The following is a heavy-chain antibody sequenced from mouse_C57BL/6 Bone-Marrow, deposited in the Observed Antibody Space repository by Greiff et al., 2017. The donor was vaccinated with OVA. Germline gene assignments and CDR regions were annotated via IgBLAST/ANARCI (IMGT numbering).Heavy chain of an antibody. CDR2: IYPGSGST. V-gene: IGHV1-55*01. CDR1: GYTFTSYW. D-gene: IGHD1-1*01. CDR3: ARSTTVVAPCAMDY. Sequence: VQLVESGAELVKPGASVKMSCKASGYTFTSYWITWVKQRPGQGLEWIGDIYPGSGSTNYNEKFKSKATLTVDTSSSTAYMQLSSLTSEDSAVYYCARSTTVVAPCAMDYWGQGTSVTVSS. J-gene: IGHJ4*01.